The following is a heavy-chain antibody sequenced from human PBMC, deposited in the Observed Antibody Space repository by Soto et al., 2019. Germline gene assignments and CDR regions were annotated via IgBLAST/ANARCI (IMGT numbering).Heavy chain of an antibody. CDR3: ARDRHSYYDTPDAFDI. CDR2: IYSGGST. J-gene: IGHJ3*02. CDR1: GFTVSSNY. Sequence: PGGSLRLSCAASGFTVSSNYMSWVRQAPGKGLEWVSVIYSGGSTYYADSVKGRFTISRDNSKNTLYLQMNSLRAEDTAVYYCARDRHSYYDTPDAFDIWGQGTMVTVSS. D-gene: IGHD3-22*01. V-gene: IGHV3-66*01.